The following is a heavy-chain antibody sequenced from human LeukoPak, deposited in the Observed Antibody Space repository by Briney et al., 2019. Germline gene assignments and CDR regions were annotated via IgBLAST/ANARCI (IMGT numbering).Heavy chain of an antibody. CDR1: GYTFTSYA. Sequence: ASVKVSCKASGYTFTSYAMNWVRQAPGHGLERMGWINTNTGNPTYAQGFTGRCVFSLDTSVSTAYLQISRLKAEDTAVYYCPCGSEGVRGVIPPPIAYWGQGTLVTVSS. J-gene: IGHJ4*02. CDR2: INTNTGNP. D-gene: IGHD3-10*01. CDR3: PCGSEGVRGVIPPPIAY. V-gene: IGHV7-4-1*02.